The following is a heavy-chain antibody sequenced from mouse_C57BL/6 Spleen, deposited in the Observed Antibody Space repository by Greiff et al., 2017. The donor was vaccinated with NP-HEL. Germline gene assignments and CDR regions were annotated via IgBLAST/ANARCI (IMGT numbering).Heavy chain of an antibody. Sequence: QVQLQQPGAELVKPGASVKLSCKASGYTFTSYWMQWVKQRPGQGLEWIGEIDPSDSYTNYNQKFKGKATLTVDTSSSTAYMQLSSLTSEDSAVYYCAILLRYPWGQGTTLTVSS. J-gene: IGHJ2*01. CDR2: IDPSDSYT. CDR1: GYTFTSYW. CDR3: AILLRYP. V-gene: IGHV1-50*01. D-gene: IGHD1-1*01.